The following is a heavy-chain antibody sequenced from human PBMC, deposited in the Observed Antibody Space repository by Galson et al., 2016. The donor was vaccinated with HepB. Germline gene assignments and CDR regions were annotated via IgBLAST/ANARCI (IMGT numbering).Heavy chain of an antibody. CDR2: ISSRTRTT. Sequence: LRLSCAVSGLTFSSYNMNWVRQAPGKGLEWVSHISSRTRTTYYADSVKGRFTISRDNAKNSLYLQMNSLRAEDTAVYYCARDGDVPSDYYDSSGRGYFDYWGQGTLVTVSS. D-gene: IGHD3-22*01. J-gene: IGHJ4*02. CDR3: ARDGDVPSDYYDSSGRGYFDY. V-gene: IGHV3-48*01. CDR1: GLTFSSYN.